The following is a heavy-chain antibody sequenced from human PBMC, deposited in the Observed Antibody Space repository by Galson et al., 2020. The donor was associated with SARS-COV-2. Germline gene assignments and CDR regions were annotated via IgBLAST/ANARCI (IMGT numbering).Heavy chain of an antibody. D-gene: IGHD4-17*01. CDR1: GYSFTPYC. CDR2: IYPDDSDS. V-gene: IGHV5-51*01. CDR3: AADYGAPWGVFDI. Sequence: GESLKISCKGSGYSFTPYCIAWVRQMPGKGLEWMGIIYPDDSDSAYSPSFQGQVTFSADRSINTAYLQWSSLKASDTAMYYCAADYGAPWGVFDIWGQGTMVTVSS. J-gene: IGHJ3*02.